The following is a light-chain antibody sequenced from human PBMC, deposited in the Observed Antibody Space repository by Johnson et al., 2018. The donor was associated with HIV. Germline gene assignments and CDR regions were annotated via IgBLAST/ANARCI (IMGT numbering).Light chain of an antibody. V-gene: IGLV1-51*01. CDR1: SSNIGNNY. CDR3: GTWDSSLSAGGYV. CDR2: DNN. Sequence: QSVLTQPPSVSAAPGQKVTISCSGSSSNIGNNYVSWYQQLPGTAPKLLIYDNNKLPSWILDRFSGSKSGTSATLGITGLQTGDEADYYCGTWDSSLSAGGYVFGTGTKVTVL. J-gene: IGLJ1*01.